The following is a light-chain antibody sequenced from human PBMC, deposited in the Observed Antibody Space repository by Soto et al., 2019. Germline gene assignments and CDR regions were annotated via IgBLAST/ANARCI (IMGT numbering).Light chain of an antibody. J-gene: IGKJ1*01. CDR3: QQYNSYSRT. CDR2: KAS. Sequence: DIQMTQSPSPMYGSXANKVTITCXASQSISSWLAWYQQKPGKAPKLLIYKASSLESGVPSRFSGSGSGTEFTLTISSLQPDDFATYYCQQYNSYSRTFGQGTKVDIK. V-gene: IGKV1-5*03. CDR1: QSISSW.